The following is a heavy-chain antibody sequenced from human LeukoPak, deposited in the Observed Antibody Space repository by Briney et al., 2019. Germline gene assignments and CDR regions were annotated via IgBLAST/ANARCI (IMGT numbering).Heavy chain of an antibody. CDR2: INHSGST. Sequence: SETLSLTCTVSGGSISSSSYYWSWIRQPPGKGLEWIGEINHSGSTNYNPSLKSRVTISVDTSKNQFSLKLSSVTAADTAVYYCARGGPDILTGYYWGLFDYWGQGTLVTVSS. V-gene: IGHV4-39*07. CDR1: GGSISSSSYY. J-gene: IGHJ4*02. CDR3: ARGGPDILTGYYWGLFDY. D-gene: IGHD3-9*01.